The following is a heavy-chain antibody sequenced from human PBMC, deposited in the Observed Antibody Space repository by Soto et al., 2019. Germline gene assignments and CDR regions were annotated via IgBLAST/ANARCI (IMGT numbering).Heavy chain of an antibody. CDR1: GFTFNTYA. J-gene: IGHJ4*02. CDR2: ISVSGDSA. D-gene: IGHD2-15*01. CDR3: ATRHLSYLSGGTCNPFDF. Sequence: EVQLLESGGGLVQPGGSLRLSCTASGFTFNTYAMNCVRQAPGKGLEWVSTISVSGDSAYFADSVRGRFTISRDNSKNTVYLQMNSLRADDPAMYYCATRHLSYLSGGTCNPFDFLGQGTLVTVSS. V-gene: IGHV3-23*01.